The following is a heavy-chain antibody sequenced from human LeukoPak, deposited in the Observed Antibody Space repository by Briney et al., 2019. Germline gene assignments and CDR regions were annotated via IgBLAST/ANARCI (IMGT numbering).Heavy chain of an antibody. CDR1: GFTFSSYG. CDR3: ARDGIAVAGTLAFDI. V-gene: IGHV3-21*01. CDR2: ISSSSSYI. Sequence: PGGSLRLSCAASGFTFSSYGMNWVRQAPGKGLEWVSSISSSSSYIYYADSVKGRFTISRDNAKNSLYLQMNSLRAEDTAVYYCARDGIAVAGTLAFDIWGQGTMVTVSS. D-gene: IGHD6-19*01. J-gene: IGHJ3*02.